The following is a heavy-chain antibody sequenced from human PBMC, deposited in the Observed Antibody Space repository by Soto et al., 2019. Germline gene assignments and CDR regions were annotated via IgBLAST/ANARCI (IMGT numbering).Heavy chain of an antibody. CDR3: AKAYSDPIDYYYYYGMDV. D-gene: IGHD5-18*01. Sequence: GGSLRLSCAASGFTFSSYGMHWVRQAPGKGLEWVAVISYDGSNKYYADSVKGRFTISRDNSKNTLYLQMNSLRAEDTAVYYCAKAYSDPIDYYYYYGMDVWGQGTTVTVSS. J-gene: IGHJ6*02. CDR1: GFTFSSYG. V-gene: IGHV3-30*18. CDR2: ISYDGSNK.